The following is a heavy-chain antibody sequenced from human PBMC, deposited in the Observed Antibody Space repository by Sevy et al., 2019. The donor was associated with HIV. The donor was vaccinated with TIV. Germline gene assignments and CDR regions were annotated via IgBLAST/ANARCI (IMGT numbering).Heavy chain of an antibody. V-gene: IGHV3-48*03. CDR2: ISNSGTTI. D-gene: IGHD4-17*01. J-gene: IGHJ4*02. CDR1: GFIFSSYE. Sequence: GGSLRLSCAASGFIFSSYEMNWVRQAPGKGLEWVSYISNSGTTIYYSDSVKGRFTISRDNARNSLYLQMNSLRAEDTAVYYCARDLPPSGTTVAHFDCWGQGTLVTVSS. CDR3: ARDLPPSGTTVAHFDC.